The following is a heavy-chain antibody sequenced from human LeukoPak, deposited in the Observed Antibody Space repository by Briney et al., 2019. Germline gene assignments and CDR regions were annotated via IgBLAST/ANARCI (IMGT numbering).Heavy chain of an antibody. CDR3: TKYNVGFES. V-gene: IGHV3-73*01. J-gene: IGHJ4*02. CDR2: IRSKTNSYAT. D-gene: IGHD1-1*01. CDR1: GFTFSGSA. Sequence: PGGSLRLSCAASGFTFSGSAMHCVRQASGKGLEWVGRIRSKTNSYATSYAASVKGRFALSRDDSKNTAYLQMNSLKTEDTAVYYCTKYNVGFESWGQGTLVTVSS.